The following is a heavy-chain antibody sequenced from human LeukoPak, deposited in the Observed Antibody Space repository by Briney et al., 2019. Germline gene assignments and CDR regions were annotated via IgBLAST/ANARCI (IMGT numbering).Heavy chain of an antibody. CDR1: GFIFNNYW. J-gene: IGHJ4*02. V-gene: IGHV3-7*03. D-gene: IGHD3-22*01. CDR2: IKQDGREK. CDR3: ASLVGYDTSGYYRGYFDS. Sequence: GGSLRLSCAASGFIFNNYWLTWVRQSPGKGLEWLASIKQDGREKKYVDSVKGRFTISRDNSKNTLYLQMNSLRDEDTAVYYCASLVGYDTSGYYRGYFDSWGQGTLVTVSS.